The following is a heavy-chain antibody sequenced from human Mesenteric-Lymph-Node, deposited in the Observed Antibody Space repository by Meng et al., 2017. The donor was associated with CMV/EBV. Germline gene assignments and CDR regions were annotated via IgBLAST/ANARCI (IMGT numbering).Heavy chain of an antibody. Sequence: ASVKVSCKASGYTFTAYYIHWVRQAPGHGLEWMGWVNPNSGGGADYTQRFQGRVTMTRDTSINTVYMELSRLRSDDTAVYYCAREGSSSTFAMGVWGQGTTVTVSS. D-gene: IGHD6-6*01. CDR1: GYTFTAYY. J-gene: IGHJ6*02. CDR3: AREGSSSTFAMGV. CDR2: VNPNSGGGA. V-gene: IGHV1-2*02.